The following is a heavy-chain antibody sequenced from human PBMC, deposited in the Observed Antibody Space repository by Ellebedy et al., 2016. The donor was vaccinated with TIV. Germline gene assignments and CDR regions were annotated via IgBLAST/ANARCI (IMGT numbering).Heavy chain of an antibody. CDR1: GGTFSSYA. D-gene: IGHD7-27*01. J-gene: IGHJ6*02. CDR2: IIPIFGTA. V-gene: IGHV1-69*13. CDR3: ARRPWDYYYYGMDV. Sequence: SVKVSCXASGGTFSSYAISWVRQASGQGLEWMGGIIPIFGTANYAQKFQGRVTITADESTSTAYMELSSLRSEDTAVYYCARRPWDYYYYGMDVWGQGTTVTVSS.